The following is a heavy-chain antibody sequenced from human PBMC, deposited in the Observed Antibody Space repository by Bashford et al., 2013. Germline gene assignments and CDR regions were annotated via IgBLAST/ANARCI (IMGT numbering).Heavy chain of an antibody. CDR1: GYNFITYW. Sequence: GRSLKISCKGSGYNFITYWIGWVRQMPGRGLEWMGMIYPGDSHTRYSPSFEGQVTISADKSINTAYLQWSSLKASDTAMYYCARLDCSGGTCLDWFDPWGQGTLVTVSS. J-gene: IGHJ5*02. D-gene: IGHD2-15*01. CDR3: ARLDCSGGTCLDWFDP. V-gene: IGHV5-51*01. CDR2: IYPGDSHT.